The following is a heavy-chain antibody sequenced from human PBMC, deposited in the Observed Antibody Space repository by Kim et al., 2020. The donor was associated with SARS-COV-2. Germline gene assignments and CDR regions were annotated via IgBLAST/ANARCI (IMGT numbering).Heavy chain of an antibody. CDR2: IYYSGST. CDR3: AREMGASSWYNGWFDP. J-gene: IGHJ5*02. V-gene: IGHV4-59*13. Sequence: SETLSLTCTVSGGSISSYYWSWIRQPPGKGLEWIGYIYYSGSTNYNPSLKSRVTISVDTSKNQFSLKLSSVTAADTAVYYCAREMGASSWYNGWFDPWGQGPLVTVPS. CDR1: GGSISSYY. D-gene: IGHD6-13*01.